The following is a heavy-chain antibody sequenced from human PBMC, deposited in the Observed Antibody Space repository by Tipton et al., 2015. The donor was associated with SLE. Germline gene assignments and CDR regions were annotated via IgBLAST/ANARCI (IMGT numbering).Heavy chain of an antibody. CDR3: ARAFLVWDFGSSPYYYYGMDV. V-gene: IGHV4-34*01. CDR1: GGSFSGYY. D-gene: IGHD3-3*01. J-gene: IGHJ6*02. Sequence: TLSLTCAVYGGSFSGYYWSWIRQPPGKGLEWIGEINHSGSTNYNPSLKSRVTISVDTSKNQFSLKLSSVTAADTAVYYCARAFLVWDFGSSPYYYYGMDVWGQGTTVTVSS. CDR2: INHSGST.